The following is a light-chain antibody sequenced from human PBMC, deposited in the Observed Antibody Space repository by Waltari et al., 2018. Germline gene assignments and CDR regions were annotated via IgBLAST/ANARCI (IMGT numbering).Light chain of an antibody. CDR1: KLGAKY. CDR2: QDT. Sequence: SYELTQPPSVSVSPGQPASIPCSGDKLGAKYAYWYQQKPGQSPIVVIYQDTMRPSGIPERFSGSNSGNTATLTISGTQAMDEADYYCQAWDSSTEHVVFGGGTKLTVL. J-gene: IGLJ2*01. V-gene: IGLV3-1*01. CDR3: QAWDSSTEHVV.